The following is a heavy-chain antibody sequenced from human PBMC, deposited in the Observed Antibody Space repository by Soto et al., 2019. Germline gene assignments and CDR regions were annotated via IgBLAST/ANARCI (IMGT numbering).Heavy chain of an antibody. Sequence: PGGSLRLSCAASGFTFSSYGMNWVRQAPGKGLEWVAVISYDGNNKFYADSVKGRFTISRDNSKNTLYLQINSLRAEDTAVYYCARDLHYHDSNGGFDIWGQGTMVTVSS. V-gene: IGHV3-30*19. CDR2: ISYDGNNK. CDR1: GFTFSSYG. J-gene: IGHJ3*02. CDR3: ARDLHYHDSNGGFDI. D-gene: IGHD3-22*01.